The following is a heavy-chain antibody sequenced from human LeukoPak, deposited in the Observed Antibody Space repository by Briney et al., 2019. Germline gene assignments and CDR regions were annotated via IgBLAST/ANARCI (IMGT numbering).Heavy chain of an antibody. CDR3: ARGTVPSWFDP. V-gene: IGHV4-34*01. D-gene: IGHD4-17*01. Sequence: SETLSLTCAVYGGSFSGYYWSWIRQPPGKGLEWIGEINHSGSTNYNPSLKSRVTISVDTSKNQFSLKLSSVTAADTAVYYCARGTVPSWFDPWGQGTLVTVSS. CDR2: INHSGST. J-gene: IGHJ5*02. CDR1: GGSFSGYY.